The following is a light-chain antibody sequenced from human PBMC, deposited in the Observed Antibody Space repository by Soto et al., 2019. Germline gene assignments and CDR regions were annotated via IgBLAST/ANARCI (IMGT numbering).Light chain of an antibody. CDR3: QQYSVYSWT. V-gene: IGKV1-5*03. CDR1: QSISSW. CDR2: KAS. J-gene: IGKJ1*01. Sequence: DIQMTQSPSTLSASVVVRVTITCRATQSISSWLAWYQQKPGEAPKLLIYKASSLDSGVTSRFSGSGSGTEFTLTISSLQPDDFAAYYCQQYSVYSWTFGQGTKVDIK.